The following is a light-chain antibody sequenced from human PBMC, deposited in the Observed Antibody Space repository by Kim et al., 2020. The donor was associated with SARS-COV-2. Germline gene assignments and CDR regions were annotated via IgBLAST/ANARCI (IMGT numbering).Light chain of an antibody. Sequence: APGETATITCAGDNIGSSNVQGYQQKAGQAPVLVIHYNSGRPSGIPERFSGANSQNTATLTISRVEAGDGADYFCQVWGPESSHPVFGGGTKVTVL. V-gene: IGLV3-21*04. CDR1: NIGSSN. CDR2: YNS. J-gene: IGLJ3*02. CDR3: QVWGPESSHPV.